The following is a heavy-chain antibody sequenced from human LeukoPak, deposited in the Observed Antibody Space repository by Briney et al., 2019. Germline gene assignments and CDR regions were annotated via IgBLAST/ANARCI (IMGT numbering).Heavy chain of an antibody. J-gene: IGHJ6*02. CDR2: IIPIFGTA. CDR3: ARDPLVHSSGGNYYYYGMDV. D-gene: IGHD6-19*01. CDR1: GGTFSSYA. V-gene: IGHV1-69*13. Sequence: ASVKVSCKASGGTFSSYAISWVRQAPGQGLEWMGGIIPIFGTANYAQKLQGRVTITADESTSTAYMELSSLRSEDTAVYYCARDPLVHSSGGNYYYYGMDVWGQGTTVTVSS.